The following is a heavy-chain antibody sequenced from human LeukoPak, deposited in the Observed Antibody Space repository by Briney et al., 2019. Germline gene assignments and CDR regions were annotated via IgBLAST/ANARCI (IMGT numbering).Heavy chain of an antibody. CDR3: ARDEDSATVTRRGAFDI. CDR2: IYYSGST. CDR1: GGSISSSSYY. D-gene: IGHD4-11*01. V-gene: IGHV4-39*02. J-gene: IGHJ3*02. Sequence: PSETLSLTCTVSGGSISSSSYYWGWIRQPPGKGLEWIGSIYYSGSTYYNPSLKSRVTISVDTSKNQFSLKLSSVTAADTAVYYCARDEDSATVTRRGAFDIWGQGTMVTVSS.